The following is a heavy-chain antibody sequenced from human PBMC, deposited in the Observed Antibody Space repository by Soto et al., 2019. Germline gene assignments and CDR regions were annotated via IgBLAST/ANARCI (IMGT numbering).Heavy chain of an antibody. Sequence: GGSLRLSCAATGFTFGFNALSWVRQAPGQGLEWVSSISAGCVSTNYADSVRGRFTISRDNSKNTLYLQMNSLSAEDTAVYYCAKGGGRARGYNYGNTYFDYWGQGTRVTVSS. J-gene: IGHJ4*02. CDR2: ISAGCVST. D-gene: IGHD5-12*01. V-gene: IGHV3-23*01. CDR3: AKGGGRARGYNYGNTYFDY. CDR1: GFTFGFNA.